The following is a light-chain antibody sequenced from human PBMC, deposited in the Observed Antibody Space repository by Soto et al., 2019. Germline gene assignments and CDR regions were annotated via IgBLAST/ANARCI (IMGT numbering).Light chain of an antibody. V-gene: IGKV3-15*01. CDR2: GAS. CDR3: QQYDNWPWT. CDR1: QSVSSN. J-gene: IGKJ1*01. Sequence: EIVMTQFPATLSVSPGETATLSCRTSQSVSSNLAWYQQNPGQAPRLLFYGASTRATGIPARFSGTGSGTDFALTSHSLQSEDFAVYYCQQYDNWPWTFGQGTKVDIK.